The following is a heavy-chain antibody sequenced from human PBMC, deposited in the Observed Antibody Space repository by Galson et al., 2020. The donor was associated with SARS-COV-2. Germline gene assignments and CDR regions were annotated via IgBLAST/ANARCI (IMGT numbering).Heavy chain of an antibody. CDR3: TSCGGNWFDP. CDR1: GFTFDDYA. V-gene: IGHV3-9*01. D-gene: IGHD3-16*01. J-gene: IGHJ5*02. CDR2: ISWNSGSI. Sequence: SLKISCAASGFTFDDYAMHWVRQAPGKGLEWVSGISWNSGSIGYADSVKGRFTISRDNAKNSLYLQMNSLRAEDTALYYCTSCGGNWFDPWGQGTLVTVSS.